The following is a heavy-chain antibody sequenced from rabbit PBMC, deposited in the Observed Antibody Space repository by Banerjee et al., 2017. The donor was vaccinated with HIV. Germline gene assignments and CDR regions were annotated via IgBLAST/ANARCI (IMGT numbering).Heavy chain of an antibody. V-gene: IGHV1S45*01. J-gene: IGHJ4*01. CDR1: GFTISSYY. D-gene: IGHD4-1*01. CDR2: IYAGSGNT. Sequence: QEQLEESGGGLVTPGGTLTLTCTASGFTISSYYMGWVRQAPGKGLEWIGDIYAGSGNTYYANWAKGRFTISKTSSTTVTLQMTSLTAADTATYFCARDLAGVIGWNFNLWAQGPWSPS. CDR3: ARDLAGVIGWNFNL.